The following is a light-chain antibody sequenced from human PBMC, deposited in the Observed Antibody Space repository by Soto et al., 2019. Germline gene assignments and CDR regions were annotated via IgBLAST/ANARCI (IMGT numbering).Light chain of an antibody. Sequence: QSALTQPPSASGSPGQSVTISCTGTSSDVGAYKYVSWYQQYPGKAPKLMIYEVSKRPSVVPDRFSGSKSGNTASLTVSGLQAEEEADYYCTSYAGSNIWVFGGGTKLTVL. CDR3: TSYAGSNIWV. CDR1: SSDVGAYKY. J-gene: IGLJ3*02. CDR2: EVS. V-gene: IGLV2-8*01.